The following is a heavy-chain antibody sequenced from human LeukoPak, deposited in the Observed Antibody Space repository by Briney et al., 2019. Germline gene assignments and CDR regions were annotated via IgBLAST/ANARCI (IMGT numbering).Heavy chain of an antibody. CDR2: INHSGST. Sequence: SETLSLTCAVYGGSFSGYYWSWIRQPPGKGLEWIGEINHSGSTNYTPSLKSRVTISVDTSKNQFSLKLSSVTAADTAVYYCASYCSSTSCYASFDYWGQGTLVTVSS. D-gene: IGHD2-2*01. CDR3: ASYCSSTSCYASFDY. J-gene: IGHJ4*02. V-gene: IGHV4-34*01. CDR1: GGSFSGYY.